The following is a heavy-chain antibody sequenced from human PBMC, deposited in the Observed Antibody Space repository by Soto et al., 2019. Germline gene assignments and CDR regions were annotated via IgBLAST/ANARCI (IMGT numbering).Heavy chain of an antibody. J-gene: IGHJ4*02. CDR2: IDPSDSQT. Sequence: ESLKISCKGTGYSFAGYWITWVRQKPGKGLEWMGRIDPSDSQTYYSPSFRGHVTISVTKSITTVFLQWSSLRASDTAMYYCARQIYDSDTGPNFQYYFDSWGQGTPVTVSS. D-gene: IGHD3-22*01. CDR3: ARQIYDSDTGPNFQYYFDS. CDR1: GYSFAGYW. V-gene: IGHV5-10-1*01.